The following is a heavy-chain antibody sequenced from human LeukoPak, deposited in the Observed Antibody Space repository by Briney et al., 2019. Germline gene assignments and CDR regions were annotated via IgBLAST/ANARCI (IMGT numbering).Heavy chain of an antibody. Sequence: PGGSLRLSCAASGFTFSSYAMSWVRQAPGKGLEWVSAISGSGGSTYYADSVKGRFTISRDNSKNTLYLQMNSLRAEDTAVYYCATHSGSYYKADYWGQGTLVTVSS. CDR2: ISGSGGST. CDR1: GFTFSSYA. D-gene: IGHD3-10*01. V-gene: IGHV3-23*01. CDR3: ATHSGSYYKADY. J-gene: IGHJ4*02.